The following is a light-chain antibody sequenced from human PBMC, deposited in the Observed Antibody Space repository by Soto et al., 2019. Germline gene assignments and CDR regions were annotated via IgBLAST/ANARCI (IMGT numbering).Light chain of an antibody. J-gene: IGLJ1*01. CDR2: LGD. CDR1: TSNIGTFY. CDR3: AAWDDNLNAYV. V-gene: IGLV1-47*02. Sequence: QPVLTQPPSSSSTPGQTVTISCSGSTSNIGTFYVYWYQHLPGTAPKLLIYLGDQRASGVSDRFSGSKSGTSASLASNGLRYDDDADYYCAAWDDNLNAYVFGSGTKVTVL.